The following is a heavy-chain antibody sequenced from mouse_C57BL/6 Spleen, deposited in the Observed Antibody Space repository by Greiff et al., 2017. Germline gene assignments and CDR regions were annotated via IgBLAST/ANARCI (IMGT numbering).Heavy chain of an antibody. V-gene: IGHV1-81*01. CDR1: GYTFTGYG. Sequence: VHLEESGAELVRPGASVKLSCKASGYTFTGYGVSWVKQRTGQGLEWIGEIYPGSGSTYYNEKFKGKATLTADKSSSTAYMELRSLTSEDSAVYYCVCYFDFGGQGTALTVTA. CDR2: IYPGSGST. J-gene: IGHJ2*01. CDR3: VCYFDF.